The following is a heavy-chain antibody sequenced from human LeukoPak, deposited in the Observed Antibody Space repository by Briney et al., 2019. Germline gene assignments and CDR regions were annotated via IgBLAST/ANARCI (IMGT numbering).Heavy chain of an antibody. V-gene: IGHV3-11*05. J-gene: IGHJ4*02. CDR3: ATGGPDIVVVPAAIGGDY. CDR2: ISSSGNDT. Sequence: GGSLRLSCAASRFTFRDHFMSWIRQPPGKGLEYVSYISSSGNDTYYSDSVKGRFTISRDNSKNTLYLQMNSLRAEDTAVYYCATGGPDIVVVPAAIGGDYWGQGTLVTVSS. D-gene: IGHD2-2*01. CDR1: RFTFRDHF.